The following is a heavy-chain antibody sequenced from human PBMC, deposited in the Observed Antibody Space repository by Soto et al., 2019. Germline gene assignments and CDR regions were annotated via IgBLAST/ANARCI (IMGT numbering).Heavy chain of an antibody. Sequence: PSETLSLTCTVSGGSISSGGYYWSWIRQHPGKGLEWIGYIYYSGSTYYNPSLKSRVTISVDTSKNQFSLKLSSVTAADTAVYYCARDRGITNWFDPWGQGTLVTVSS. CDR2: IYYSGST. V-gene: IGHV4-31*03. J-gene: IGHJ5*02. D-gene: IGHD1-20*01. CDR1: GGSISSGGYY. CDR3: ARDRGITNWFDP.